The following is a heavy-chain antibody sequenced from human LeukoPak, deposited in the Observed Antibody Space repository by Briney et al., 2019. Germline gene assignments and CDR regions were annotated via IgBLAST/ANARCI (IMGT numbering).Heavy chain of an antibody. CDR2: ISAYNGNT. V-gene: IGHV1-18*01. CDR3: ARDVLRFLEWLLYVPSPDAFDI. Sequence: GASVKVSCKASGYTFTSYGISWVRQAPGQGLEWMGWISAYNGNTNYAQKLQGRATMTTDTSTSTAYMELRSLRSDDTAVYYCARDVLRFLEWLLYVPSPDAFDIWGQGTMVTVSS. CDR1: GYTFTSYG. J-gene: IGHJ3*02. D-gene: IGHD3-3*01.